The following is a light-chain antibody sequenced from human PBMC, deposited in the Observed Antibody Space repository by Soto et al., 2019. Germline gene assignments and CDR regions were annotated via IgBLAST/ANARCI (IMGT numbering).Light chain of an antibody. Sequence: QSALPRPASVLGSPGRPITISCTETSSNFGSYNLVSWYQQHPGKAPKLMIYEVSKRPSGVSNRFSGSKSGNTASLTISGLQAEDEADYYCCSYAGSSTPYVFGIATKVTFL. J-gene: IGLJ1*01. CDR3: CSYAGSSTPYV. V-gene: IGLV2-23*02. CDR2: EVS. CDR1: SSNFGSYNL.